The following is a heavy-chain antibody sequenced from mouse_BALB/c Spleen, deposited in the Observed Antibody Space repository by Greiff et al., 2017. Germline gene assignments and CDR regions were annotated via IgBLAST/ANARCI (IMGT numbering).Heavy chain of an antibody. Sequence: ESGPGLVKPSQSLSLTCSVTGYSITSGYYWNWIRQFPGNKLEWMGYISYDGSNNYNPSLKNRISITRDTSKNQFFLKLNSVTTEDTATYYCARDGLDYWGQGTTLTVSS. CDR2: ISYDGSN. CDR1: GYSITSGYY. J-gene: IGHJ2*01. V-gene: IGHV3-6*02. CDR3: ARDGLDY.